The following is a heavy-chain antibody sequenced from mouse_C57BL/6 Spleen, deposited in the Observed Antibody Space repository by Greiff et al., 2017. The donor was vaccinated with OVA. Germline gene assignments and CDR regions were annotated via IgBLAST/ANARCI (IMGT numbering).Heavy chain of an antibody. CDR3: ADGYDGFAY. Sequence: QVQLKQSGPELVKPGASVKISCKASGYAFSSSWMNWVKQRPGKGLEWIGRIYPGDGDTNYNGKFKGKATLTADKSSSTAYMQLSSLTSEDSAVYFCADGYDGFAYWGQGTLVTVSA. CDR1: GYAFSSSW. CDR2: IYPGDGDT. D-gene: IGHD2-2*01. V-gene: IGHV1-82*01. J-gene: IGHJ3*01.